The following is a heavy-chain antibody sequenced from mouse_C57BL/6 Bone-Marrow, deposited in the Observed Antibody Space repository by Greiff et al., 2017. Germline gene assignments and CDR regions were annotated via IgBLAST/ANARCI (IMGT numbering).Heavy chain of an antibody. CDR1: GFSFNTYA. CDR2: IRSKSNNYAT. Sequence: EVQLVESGGGLVQPKGSLKLSCAASGFSFNTYAMNWVRQAPGKGLEWVARIRSKSNNYATYYADSVKDRFTISRDDSESMLYLQMNNLKTEDTAMYYCVRLEVYYFDYWGQGTTLTVSS. V-gene: IGHV10-1*01. CDR3: VRLEVYYFDY. J-gene: IGHJ2*01.